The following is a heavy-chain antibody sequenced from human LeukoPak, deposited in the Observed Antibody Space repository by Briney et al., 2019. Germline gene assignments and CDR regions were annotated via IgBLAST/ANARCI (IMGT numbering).Heavy chain of an antibody. CDR1: GYTFTGYY. CDR2: INPNSGGT. D-gene: IGHD3-22*01. CDR3: AREPYYYDSSGYPFDY. J-gene: IGHJ4*02. V-gene: IGHV1-2*02. Sequence: ALVKVSCKASGYTFTGYYMHWVRQAPGQGLEWMGWINPNSGGTNYAQKFQGRVTMTRDTSISTAYMELSRLRSDDTAVYYCAREPYYYDSSGYPFDYWGQGTLVTVSS.